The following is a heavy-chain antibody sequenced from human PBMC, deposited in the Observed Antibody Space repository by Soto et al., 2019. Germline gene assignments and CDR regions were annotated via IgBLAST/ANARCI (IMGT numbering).Heavy chain of an antibody. J-gene: IGHJ4*02. D-gene: IGHD5-12*01. Sequence: GGSLRLSCAASGFTFSSGAMEWVRQAPGQGLEWVSLIWYDGSNKYYADSVKGRFTISRDNSKNTLYLQMNSLSANDTAVYYCARGRDTARYADYWGQGTLVTVSS. CDR2: IWYDGSNK. CDR1: GFTFSSGA. V-gene: IGHV3-33*01. CDR3: ARGRDTARYADY.